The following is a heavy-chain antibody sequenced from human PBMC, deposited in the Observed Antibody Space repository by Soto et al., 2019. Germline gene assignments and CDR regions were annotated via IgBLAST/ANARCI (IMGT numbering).Heavy chain of an antibody. V-gene: IGHV4-34*01. CDR2: INDRGSI. CDR1: GGSFGGYY. Sequence: QVQLQQWGAGPLRPLETLSLTCGVSGGSFGGYYWAWIRQSPGKGLEWIGEINDRGSINYNPSLKTRVSISVDTSKNHYSPTLRSVTAADTAVYYCARESHDILTGPPWVWYFDLWGRGTLVTVSS. D-gene: IGHD3-9*01. CDR3: ARESHDILTGPPWVWYFDL. J-gene: IGHJ2*01.